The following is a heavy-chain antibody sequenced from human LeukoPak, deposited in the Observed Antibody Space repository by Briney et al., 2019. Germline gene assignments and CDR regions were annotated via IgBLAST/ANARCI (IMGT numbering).Heavy chain of an antibody. Sequence: GRPLRLSWAAAGFTFSTNGMHWVRQPPGKGLEWVAVIWYDGSNKYYADSVKGRFTMSRDNSKNTLYLEMNSRRAEDTAVYYCARGPFYDSSGTFDYWGQGTLVTVSS. J-gene: IGHJ4*02. CDR2: IWYDGSNK. CDR3: ARGPFYDSSGTFDY. D-gene: IGHD3-22*01. V-gene: IGHV3-33*01. CDR1: GFTFSTNG.